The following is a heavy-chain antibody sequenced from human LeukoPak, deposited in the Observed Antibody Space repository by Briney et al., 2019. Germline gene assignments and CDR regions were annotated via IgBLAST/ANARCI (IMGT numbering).Heavy chain of an antibody. D-gene: IGHD2-2*01. CDR3: ARDEGYCSRTSCYGASKAMDV. J-gene: IGHJ6*02. CDR2: ISYDGSNK. V-gene: IGHV3-30-3*01. Sequence: GKSLRLSCAASGFTFSGYPIHWVRQAPGKGLEWVAVISYDGSNKYYADSVKGRFTISRDNSKNTLYLQMNSLRAEDTAVYYCARDEGYCSRTSCYGASKAMDVWGQGTAVIVSS. CDR1: GFTFSGYP.